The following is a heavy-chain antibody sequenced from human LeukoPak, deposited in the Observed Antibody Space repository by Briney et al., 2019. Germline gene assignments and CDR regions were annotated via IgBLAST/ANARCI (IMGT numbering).Heavy chain of an antibody. Sequence: SETLSLTCEVNGGSFNGYHWTWIRQSPGKGLEWIGEINDSGSPIYSPSLRSRLTISVDTSKNQFSVTLTSVTVADTAVYYSARGPHQHWPLGQFWGQRSLVTVSS. V-gene: IGHV4-34*01. D-gene: IGHD2-2*01. CDR3: ARGPHQHWPLGQF. J-gene: IGHJ4*02. CDR1: GGSFNGYH. CDR2: INDSGSP.